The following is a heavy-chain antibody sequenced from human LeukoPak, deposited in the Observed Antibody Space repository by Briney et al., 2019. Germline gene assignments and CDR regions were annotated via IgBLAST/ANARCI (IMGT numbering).Heavy chain of an antibody. CDR1: GFTFSSYW. D-gene: IGHD2-2*01. J-gene: IGHJ6*02. V-gene: IGHV3-7*03. CDR3: ARDESTNYYYYGMDV. Sequence: GGSLRLSCAASGFTFSSYWMSWVRQAPGKGLGWVANIKQDGSEKYYVDSVKGRFTISRDNAKNSLYLQMNSLRAEDTAVYYCARDESTNYYYYGMDVWGQGTTVTVSS. CDR2: IKQDGSEK.